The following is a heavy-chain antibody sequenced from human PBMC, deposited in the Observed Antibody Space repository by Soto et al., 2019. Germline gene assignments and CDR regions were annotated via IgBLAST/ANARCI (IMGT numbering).Heavy chain of an antibody. V-gene: IGHV4-34*01. J-gene: IGHJ6*02. D-gene: IGHD3-3*01. CDR3: ARMYYDFWSGSHGMDV. CDR1: GGSFSRYH. Sequence: SNTLSLMCAVYGGSFSRYHWSWIRQPPGKGLEWIGEISHSGSTNYNPSLKSRVTISVDTSKNQFSLKLSSVTAADTAVYYCARMYYDFWSGSHGMDVWGQGTTVTVSS. CDR2: ISHSGST.